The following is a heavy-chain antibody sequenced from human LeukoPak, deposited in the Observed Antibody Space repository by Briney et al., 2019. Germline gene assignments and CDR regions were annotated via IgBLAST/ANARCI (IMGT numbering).Heavy chain of an antibody. CDR3: ARARYYDILTGYSAPFDY. J-gene: IGHJ4*02. CDR1: EFTFNSYN. Sequence: GGSLRLSCAASEFTFNSYNMNWVRQAPGKGLEWVANLKQDGSEKYYVDSVKGRFTISRDNSKNTLYLQMNSLRAEDTAVYYCARARYYDILTGYSAPFDYWGQGTLVTVSS. CDR2: LKQDGSEK. D-gene: IGHD3-9*01. V-gene: IGHV3-7*01.